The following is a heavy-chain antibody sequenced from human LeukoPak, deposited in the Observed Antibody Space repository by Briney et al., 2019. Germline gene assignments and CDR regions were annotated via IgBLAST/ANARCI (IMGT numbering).Heavy chain of an antibody. V-gene: IGHV3-13*05. CDR3: ARSLLPMDSSSWYEPFDY. CDR2: IGTAGDP. CDR1: GFTFSSYD. D-gene: IGHD6-13*01. J-gene: IGHJ4*02. Sequence: GGSLILSCAASGFTFSSYDMHWVRQATGKGLEWVSAIGTAGDPYYPGSVKGRFTISRENAKNSLYLQMNSLRAGDTAVYYCARSLLPMDSSSWYEPFDYWGQGTLVTVSS.